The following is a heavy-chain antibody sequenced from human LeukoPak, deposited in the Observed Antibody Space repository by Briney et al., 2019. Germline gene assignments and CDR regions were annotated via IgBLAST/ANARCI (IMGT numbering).Heavy chain of an antibody. D-gene: IGHD5/OR15-5a*01. CDR1: GGSTSGYY. J-gene: IGHJ4*02. V-gene: IGHV4-59*04. CDR2: VYHSGTT. Sequence: PSETVSLTCTVSGGSTSGYYWGWIRQSPGKGLEWIGSVYHSGTTYENPSLRSRVTLSVDTSKNQFSLKLSSVTAADTAVYYCATGRCLRFFDYWGQGTLVTVSS. CDR3: ATGRCLRFFDY.